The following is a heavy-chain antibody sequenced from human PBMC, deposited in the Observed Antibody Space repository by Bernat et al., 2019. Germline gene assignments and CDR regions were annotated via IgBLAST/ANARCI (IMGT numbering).Heavy chain of an antibody. CDR1: GFTFSSYA. V-gene: IGHV3-30-3*01. Sequence: QVQLVESGGGLVKPGGSLRLSCAASGFTFSSYAMHWVRQAPGKGLEWVAVISYDGSNKYYADSVKGRFTISRDNSKNTLYLQMNSLRAEDTAVYYCARVTTSYGAWGQGTLVTVSS. CDR2: ISYDGSNK. J-gene: IGHJ5*02. D-gene: IGHD4-17*01. CDR3: ARVTTSYGA.